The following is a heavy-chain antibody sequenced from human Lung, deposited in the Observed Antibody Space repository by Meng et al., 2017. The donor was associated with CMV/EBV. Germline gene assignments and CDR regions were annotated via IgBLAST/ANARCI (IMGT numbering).Heavy chain of an antibody. CDR3: ARGTAPNDY. CDR2: IWYDGSNK. D-gene: IGHD2-8*02. CDR1: GFTFSHFG. Sequence: GGSXRLSCAVSGFTFSHFGFHWVRQAPGKGLEWVAIIWYDGSNKNYADSVRGRFTISRDNAKNSLYLQMNSLRVEDTAMYYCARGTAPNDYLGQGMLVTVSS. V-gene: IGHV3-33*01. J-gene: IGHJ4*02.